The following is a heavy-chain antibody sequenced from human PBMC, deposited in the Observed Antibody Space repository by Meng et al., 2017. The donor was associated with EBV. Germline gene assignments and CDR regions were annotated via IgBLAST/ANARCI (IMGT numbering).Heavy chain of an antibody. CDR3: ASESGRGYTPDY. Sequence: QVQLVQSAAEVKKPGSSVKVSCKTSGGPFRYYAISWVRQAPGQGLEWLGGFLPRLGAPNYAQKFHGRVKITADESTSTHYMDLSSLRSEDTAIYYCASESGRGYTPDYWGRGTLVTVSS. CDR1: GGPFRYYA. J-gene: IGHJ4*02. D-gene: IGHD3-10*01. CDR2: FLPRLGAP. V-gene: IGHV1-69*01.